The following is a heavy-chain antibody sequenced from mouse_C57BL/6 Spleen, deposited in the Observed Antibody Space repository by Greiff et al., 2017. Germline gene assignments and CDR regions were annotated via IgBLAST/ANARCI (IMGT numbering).Heavy chain of an antibody. V-gene: IGHV5-2*01. Sequence: DVKLQESGGGLVQPGESLKLSCESNEYEFPSHDMSWVRKTPEKRLELVAAINSDGGSTYYPDTMERRFIISRDNTKKTLYLQMSSLRSEDTALYYCARGYSNWAMDYWGQGTSVTVSS. D-gene: IGHD2-5*01. J-gene: IGHJ4*01. CDR2: INSDGGST. CDR3: ARGYSNWAMDY. CDR1: EYEFPSHD.